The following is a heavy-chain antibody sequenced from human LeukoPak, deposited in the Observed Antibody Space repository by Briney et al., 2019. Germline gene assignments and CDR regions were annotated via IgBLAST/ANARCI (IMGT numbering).Heavy chain of an antibody. CDR2: INPSGGST. Sequence: ASVKVSCKASGYTFTGYYMHWVRQAPGQGLEWMGIINPSGGSTSYAQKFQGRVTMTRDMSTSTVYMELSSLRSEDTAVYYCARDVGDAENCSSTSCYYYYYYYMDVWGKGTTVTVSS. V-gene: IGHV1-46*01. CDR1: GYTFTGYY. J-gene: IGHJ6*03. CDR3: ARDVGDAENCSSTSCYYYYYYYMDV. D-gene: IGHD2-2*01.